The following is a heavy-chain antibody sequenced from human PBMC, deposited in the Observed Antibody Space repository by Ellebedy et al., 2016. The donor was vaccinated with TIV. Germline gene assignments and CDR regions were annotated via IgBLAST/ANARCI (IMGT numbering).Heavy chain of an antibody. J-gene: IGHJ3*02. D-gene: IGHD3-22*01. Sequence: MPSETLPLTCTVSGGSISSYYWSWIRQPPGKGLEWIGYIYYSGSTNYNPSLKSRVTISVDTSKNQFSLKLSSVTAADTAVYYCARDIETYYYDSSGYHAFDIWGQGTMVTVSS. CDR3: ARDIETYYYDSSGYHAFDI. V-gene: IGHV4-59*01. CDR1: GGSISSYY. CDR2: IYYSGST.